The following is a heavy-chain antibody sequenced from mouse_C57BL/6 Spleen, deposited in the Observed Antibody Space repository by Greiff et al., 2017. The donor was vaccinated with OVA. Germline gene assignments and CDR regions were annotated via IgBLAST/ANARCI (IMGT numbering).Heavy chain of an antibody. CDR2: IYPGDGDT. Sequence: QVHVKQSGAELVKPGASVKISCKASGYAFSSYWMNWVKQRPGKGLEWIGQIYPGDGDTNYNGKFKGKATLTADKSSSTAYMQLSSLTSEDSAVYFCARGSKSAMDYWGQGTSVTVSS. D-gene: IGHD2-5*01. CDR3: ARGSKSAMDY. J-gene: IGHJ4*01. CDR1: GYAFSSYW. V-gene: IGHV1-80*01.